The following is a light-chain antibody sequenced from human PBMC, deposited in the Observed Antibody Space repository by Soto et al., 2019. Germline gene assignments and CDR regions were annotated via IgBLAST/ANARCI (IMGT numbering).Light chain of an antibody. Sequence: THPASVSGSPGQWITISCTGTSIDVSSYKYVSWYQPHPGKARKLMICGVSYRPSGVSNRFSGSKSDNTASLTISGLQAEDEADYYCSSYTRSSPCVFGTGTKVTVL. CDR1: SIDVSSYKY. J-gene: IGLJ1*01. CDR3: SSYTRSSPCV. CDR2: GVS. V-gene: IGLV2-14*01.